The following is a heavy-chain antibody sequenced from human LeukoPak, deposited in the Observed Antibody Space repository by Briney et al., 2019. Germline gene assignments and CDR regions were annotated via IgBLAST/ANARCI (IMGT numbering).Heavy chain of an antibody. CDR2: IYSGGST. Sequence: GGSLRLSCVESGFTFRSPWMAWLRQAPGKGLEWVSVIYSGGSTYYADSVKGRFTISRDNSKNTLYLQMNSLRAEDTAVYYCASSIVGATGGYYYGMDVWGQGTTVTVSS. J-gene: IGHJ6*02. V-gene: IGHV3-53*01. CDR1: GFTFRSPW. D-gene: IGHD1-26*01. CDR3: ASSIVGATGGYYYGMDV.